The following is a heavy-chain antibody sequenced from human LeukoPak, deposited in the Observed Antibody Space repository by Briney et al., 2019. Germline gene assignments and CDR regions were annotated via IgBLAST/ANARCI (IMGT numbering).Heavy chain of an antibody. CDR3: ARDSEWLFDY. D-gene: IGHD3-3*01. CDR2: ISYDGSNK. Sequence: QPGGSLRLSCAASGFTFSSYAMRWVRQAPGKGLEWVAVISYDGSNKYYADSVKGRFTISRDNSKNTLYLQMNSLRAEDTAVYYCARDSEWLFDYWGQGTLVTVSS. J-gene: IGHJ4*02. V-gene: IGHV3-30-3*01. CDR1: GFTFSSYA.